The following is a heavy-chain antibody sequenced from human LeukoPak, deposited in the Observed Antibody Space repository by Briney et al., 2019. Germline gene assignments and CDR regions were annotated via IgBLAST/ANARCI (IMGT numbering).Heavy chain of an antibody. CDR3: ARHPLVVTRYYFDY. D-gene: IGHD4-23*01. CDR2: IYYSGST. V-gene: IGHV4-39*01. Sequence: SETLSLTCTVSGGSISSSSYYWGWIRQPPGKGLEWIGSIYYSGSTYYNPSLKSRVTISVDTSKNQFSLKLSSVTAADTAVYYCARHPLVVTRYYFDYWGQGTLVTVSS. J-gene: IGHJ4*02. CDR1: GGSISSSSYY.